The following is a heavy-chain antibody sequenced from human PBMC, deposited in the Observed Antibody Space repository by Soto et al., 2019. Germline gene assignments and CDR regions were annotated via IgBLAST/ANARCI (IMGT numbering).Heavy chain of an antibody. D-gene: IGHD1-1*01. V-gene: IGHV3-73*01. Sequence: AYAASVKGRFTISRDDSENTAYLQMDSLKTEDTAVYYCTKYGQVGTTSLDPWGQGTLVTVSS. CDR3: TKYGQVGTTSLDP. J-gene: IGHJ5*02.